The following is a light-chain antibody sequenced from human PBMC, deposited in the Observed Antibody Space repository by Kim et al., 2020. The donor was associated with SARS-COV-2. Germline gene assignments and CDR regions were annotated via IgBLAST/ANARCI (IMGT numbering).Light chain of an antibody. CDR1: QSVDSGR. CDR3: QQYAASRT. J-gene: IGKJ1*01. V-gene: IGKV3-20*01. Sequence: LSPGEGATLSCRASQSVDSGRLALYQQKPGQPPRLLIYGASTRATGIPNRFSGSGSGTDFTLTISRLEPEDFAVYYCQQYAASRTFGQGTKVEI. CDR2: GAS.